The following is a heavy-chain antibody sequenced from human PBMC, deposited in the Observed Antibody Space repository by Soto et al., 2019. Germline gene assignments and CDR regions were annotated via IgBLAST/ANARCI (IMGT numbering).Heavy chain of an antibody. J-gene: IGHJ3*02. Sequence: EVQLVQSGAEVKKPGESLKISCKGSGYSFTSYWIGWVRQMPGKGLEWMGIIYPGDSDTRYSPSFQGQVTISADKSISTAYLQWSSLKASDTAMYYCARHKSITVTTHAFDIWGQGTMVTVSS. V-gene: IGHV5-51*01. D-gene: IGHD4-17*01. CDR1: GYSFTSYW. CDR2: IYPGDSDT. CDR3: ARHKSITVTTHAFDI.